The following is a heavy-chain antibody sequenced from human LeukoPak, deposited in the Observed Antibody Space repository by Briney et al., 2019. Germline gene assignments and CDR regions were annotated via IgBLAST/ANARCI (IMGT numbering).Heavy chain of an antibody. CDR3: ARDTNYDTLTGYYY. V-gene: IGHV3-21*01. CDR2: TSSSSSYI. D-gene: IGHD3-9*01. CDR1: GFTFSSYS. J-gene: IGHJ4*02. Sequence: GGSLRLSCAASGFTFSSYSMNWVRQAPGKGLEWVSSTSSSSSYIYYADSVKGRFTISRDNAKNSLYLQMNSLRAEDTAVYYCARDTNYDTLTGYYYWGQGTLVTVSS.